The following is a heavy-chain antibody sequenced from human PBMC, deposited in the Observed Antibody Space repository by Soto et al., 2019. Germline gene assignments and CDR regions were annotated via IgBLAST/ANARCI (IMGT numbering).Heavy chain of an antibody. Sequence: QITLKESGPTLVKPTQTLTLTCTFSGFSLSTSGVGVGWIRQPPGKALEWLALIYWDDVQRDSPSLKSRLSTTKYTSKNQTVPPLTNMHPVDTATYYSAHRQIVRTRTWFDPCGQGTLVNVS. V-gene: IGHV2-5*02. CDR2: IYWDDVQ. CDR3: AHRQIVRTRTWFDP. D-gene: IGHD2-21*01. CDR1: GFSLSTSGVG. J-gene: IGHJ5*02.